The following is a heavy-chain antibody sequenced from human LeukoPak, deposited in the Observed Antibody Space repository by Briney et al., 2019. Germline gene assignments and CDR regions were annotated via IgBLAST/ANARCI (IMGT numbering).Heavy chain of an antibody. CDR1: GGSISSGDYY. J-gene: IGHJ4*02. V-gene: IGHV4-30-4*08. Sequence: SETLSLTCTVSGGSISSGDYYWSWIRQPPGKGLEWIGYIYYSGSTYYNPSLKSRVTISVDASKNQFSLKLSFVTAADTAVYYCARGYYYDSSGLDYWGQGTLVTVSS. CDR3: ARGYYYDSSGLDY. CDR2: IYYSGST. D-gene: IGHD3-22*01.